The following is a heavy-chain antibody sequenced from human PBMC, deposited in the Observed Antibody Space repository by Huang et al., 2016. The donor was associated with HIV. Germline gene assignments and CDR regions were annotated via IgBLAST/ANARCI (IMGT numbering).Heavy chain of an antibody. CDR1: GFTFSSYS. Sequence: EVQLVESGGGLVKPGGSLRLSCAASGFTFSSYSMNWVRQAAGKRVEWVAASGRSSSYRYDADSGKGRCTISRDDAKNALYLQMNSLRPEDTAVYYCARPQGDMVRGIIRSYYYYYGMDVWGQGTTVTVSS. V-gene: IGHV3-21*01. J-gene: IGHJ6*02. CDR3: ARPQGDMVRGIIRSYYYYYGMDV. CDR2: SGRSSSYR. D-gene: IGHD3-10*01.